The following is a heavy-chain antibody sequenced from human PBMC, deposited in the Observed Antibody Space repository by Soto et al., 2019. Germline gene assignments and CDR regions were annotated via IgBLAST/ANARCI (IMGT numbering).Heavy chain of an antibody. D-gene: IGHD3-10*01. Sequence: QVQLQQWGAGLLKPSETLSLTCAVYGGSFSDYYWSWIRQPPGKGLEWIGEINHSGSTNYNPSLKSRVTISVDTSKNQFSLTLSSVTAADTAVYYCAREGRYYASGRFWWFDPWCQGTLVTVSS. CDR1: GGSFSDYY. J-gene: IGHJ5*02. V-gene: IGHV4-34*01. CDR2: INHSGST. CDR3: AREGRYYASGRFWWFDP.